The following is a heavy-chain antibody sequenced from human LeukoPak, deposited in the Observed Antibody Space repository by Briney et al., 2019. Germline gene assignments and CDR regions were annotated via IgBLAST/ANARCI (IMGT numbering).Heavy chain of an antibody. CDR3: ARDYYDNSGFGAFDI. J-gene: IGHJ3*02. CDR1: GYTFTSYY. Sequence: ASVKVSCKASGYTFTSYYMHWVRQAPGQGLEWMGIINPSGGSTSYAQKFQGRVTMTRDTSTSTVYMELSSLRSEDTAVYYCARDYYDNSGFGAFDIWGQGTMVTVSS. CDR2: INPSGGST. V-gene: IGHV1-46*01. D-gene: IGHD3-22*01.